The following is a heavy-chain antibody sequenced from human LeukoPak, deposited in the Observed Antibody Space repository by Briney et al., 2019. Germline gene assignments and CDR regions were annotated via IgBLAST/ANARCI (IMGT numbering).Heavy chain of an antibody. D-gene: IGHD3-3*01. CDR2: IKSKSDGGTA. CDR3: STHEWN. CDR1: GFTLNNAW. V-gene: IGHV3-15*01. Sequence: GGSLRLSCAASGFTLNNAWMSWVRQAPGRGLEWVGRIKSKSDGGTADYAAPVKGRFTFSRDDSKNMLYLQMDSLKTEDTAVYYCSTHEWNWGQGTLVTVSS. J-gene: IGHJ4*02.